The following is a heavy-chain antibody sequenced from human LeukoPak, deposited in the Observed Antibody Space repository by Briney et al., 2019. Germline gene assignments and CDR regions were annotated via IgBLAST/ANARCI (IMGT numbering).Heavy chain of an antibody. CDR1: GGSISSSSYC. J-gene: IGHJ4*02. Sequence: SETLSLTCTVSGGSISSSSYCWGWIRQPPGKGLEWIGRIYTSGSTNYNPSLKSRVTMSVDTSKNQFSLKLSSVTAADTAVYYCAREEDCSGGSCYVVYWGQGTLVTVSS. CDR2: IYTSGST. V-gene: IGHV4-39*07. D-gene: IGHD2-15*01. CDR3: AREEDCSGGSCYVVY.